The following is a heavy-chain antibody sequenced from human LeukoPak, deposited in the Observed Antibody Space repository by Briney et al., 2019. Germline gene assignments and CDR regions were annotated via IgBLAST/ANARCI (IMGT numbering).Heavy chain of an antibody. D-gene: IGHD6-13*01. CDR3: ARGSPPYSSSWHISFDY. J-gene: IGHJ4*02. Sequence: ETLSLTCTVSGGSISSSSYYWGWIRQPPGKGLEWVANIKQDGSEKYYVYSVKGRFTISRDNAKNSLYLQMNSLRAEDTAVYYCARGSPPYSSSWHISFDYWGQGTLVTVSS. V-gene: IGHV3-7*01. CDR2: IKQDGSEK. CDR1: GGSISSSSYY.